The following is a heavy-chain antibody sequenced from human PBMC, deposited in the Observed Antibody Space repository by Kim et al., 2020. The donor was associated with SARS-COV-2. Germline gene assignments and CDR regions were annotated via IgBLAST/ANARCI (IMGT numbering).Heavy chain of an antibody. CDR3: AKAPHYCSSTSCYPDY. CDR1: GFTFDDYA. J-gene: IGHJ4*02. Sequence: GGSLRLSCAASGFTFDDYAMHWVRQAPGKGLEWVSGISWNSGSIGYADSVKGRFTISRDNAKNSLYLQMNSLRAEDTALYYCAKAPHYCSSTSCYPDYWGQGTLVTVSS. CDR2: ISWNSGSI. V-gene: IGHV3-9*01. D-gene: IGHD2-2*01.